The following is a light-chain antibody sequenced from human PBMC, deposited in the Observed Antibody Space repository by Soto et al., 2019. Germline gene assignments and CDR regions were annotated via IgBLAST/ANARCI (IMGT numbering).Light chain of an antibody. V-gene: IGKV1-33*01. CDR2: DAS. J-gene: IGKJ1*01. CDR3: QQYDNLPRT. Sequence: DIQMTQSPSSLSASVGDRVTITCQASQDIRNYLNWYQQKPGTAPKLLIYDASNLETGDPSRFSGSGSGTDFTFTINSLQPEDIATYYCQQYDNLPRTFGQGTKVEIK. CDR1: QDIRNY.